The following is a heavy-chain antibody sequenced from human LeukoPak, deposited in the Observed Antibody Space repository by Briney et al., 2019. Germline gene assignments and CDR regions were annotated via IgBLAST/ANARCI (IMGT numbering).Heavy chain of an antibody. D-gene: IGHD6-13*01. V-gene: IGHV4-59*01. CDR2: IYYSGST. CDR3: ARGGSSWSSHLDY. J-gene: IGHJ4*02. Sequence: ASETLSLTCTVSGGSISNYYWSWIRQPPGKGLEWIGYIYYSGSTNYNPSLKSRVTISVDTSKNQFSLKLSSVTAADTAVYYCARGGSSWSSHLDYWGQGTLVTVSS. CDR1: GGSISNYY.